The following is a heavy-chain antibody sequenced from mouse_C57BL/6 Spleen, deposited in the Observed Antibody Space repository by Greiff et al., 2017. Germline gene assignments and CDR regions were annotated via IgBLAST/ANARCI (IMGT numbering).Heavy chain of an antibody. CDR2: IDPEDGET. Sequence: EVQLQESGAELVKPGASVKLSCTASGFNIKDYYMHWVKQRTEQGLEWIGRIDPEDGETQYAPKFQGKSTITADTSSNTAYLQLSTLTSEDTAVYYCARFTTVVAPDYWGQGTTLTVSS. CDR3: ARFTTVVAPDY. V-gene: IGHV14-2*01. J-gene: IGHJ2*01. CDR1: GFNIKDYY. D-gene: IGHD1-1*01.